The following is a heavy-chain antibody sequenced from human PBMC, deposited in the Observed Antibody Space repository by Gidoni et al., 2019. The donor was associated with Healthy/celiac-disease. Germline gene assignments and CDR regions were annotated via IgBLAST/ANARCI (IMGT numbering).Heavy chain of an antibody. Sequence: EVQLLESGGGLVQPGGSLGLACAASGSTFSSYAMSWVRQAPGKGLEWVSAISGSGGSTYYADSVKGRFTISRDNSKNTLYLQMNSLRAEDTAVYYCAKDGTIAVAGDFDYWGQGTLVTVSS. CDR3: AKDGTIAVAGDFDY. CDR2: ISGSGGST. D-gene: IGHD6-19*01. V-gene: IGHV3-23*01. CDR1: GSTFSSYA. J-gene: IGHJ4*02.